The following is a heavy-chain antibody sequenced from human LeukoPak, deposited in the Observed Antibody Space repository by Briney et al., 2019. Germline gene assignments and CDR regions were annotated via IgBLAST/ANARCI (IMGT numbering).Heavy chain of an antibody. J-gene: IGHJ4*02. D-gene: IGHD3-9*01. CDR1: GFTFSNYA. CDR3: ARGGLDWLLYSQFDY. Sequence: GGSLRLSCVASGFTFSNYAMIWVRQAPGKGLEWVSATSATGGSTYYADSVKGRFTISRDNSKKTLYLQMNSLTVEDTAVYYCARGGLDWLLYSQFDYWGQGTLVTVSS. V-gene: IGHV3-23*01. CDR2: TSATGGST.